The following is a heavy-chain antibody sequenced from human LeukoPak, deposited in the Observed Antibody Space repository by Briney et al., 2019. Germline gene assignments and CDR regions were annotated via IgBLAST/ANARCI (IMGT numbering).Heavy chain of an antibody. CDR3: AREAGLAHGPHDY. J-gene: IGHJ4*02. V-gene: IGHV1-2*02. D-gene: IGHD6-13*01. CDR1: GYTFTGYY. Sequence: ASVKVSCKASGYTFTGYYMHWVRQAPGQGLEWMGWINPNSGGTNYAQKFQGRVTMTRHTSISTAYMELSRLRSDDTAVYYCAREAGLAHGPHDYWGQGTLVTVSS. CDR2: INPNSGGT.